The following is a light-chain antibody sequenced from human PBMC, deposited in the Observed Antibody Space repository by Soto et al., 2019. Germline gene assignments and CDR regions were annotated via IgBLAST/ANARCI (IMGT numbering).Light chain of an antibody. CDR2: EVN. CDR3: SSFRSSTILV. Sequence: QSVLTQPASVSGSPGQSVTISCTGPSSDIGDSNFISWYQHSPGKAPRLLIYEVNNRPSGVSRRFSGSKAGNTASLTISGLLDEDNVAPCRSSFRSSTILVFGSGTKVTVL. V-gene: IGLV2-14*01. CDR1: SSDIGDSNF. J-gene: IGLJ6*01.